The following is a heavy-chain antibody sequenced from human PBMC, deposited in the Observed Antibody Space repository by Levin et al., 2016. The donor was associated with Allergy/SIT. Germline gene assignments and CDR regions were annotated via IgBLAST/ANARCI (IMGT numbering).Heavy chain of an antibody. CDR1: GGSISSSNW. CDR2: IYHSGST. CDR3: ARARGDDFWSPSGGYYYYYMDV. V-gene: IGHV4-4*02. D-gene: IGHD3-3*01. J-gene: IGHJ6*03. Sequence: SETLSLTCAVSGGSISSSNWWSWVRQPPGKGLEWIGEIYHSGSTNYNPSLKSRVTISVDKSKNQFSLKLSSVTAADTAVYYCARARGDDFWSPSGGYYYYYMDVWGKGTTVTVSS.